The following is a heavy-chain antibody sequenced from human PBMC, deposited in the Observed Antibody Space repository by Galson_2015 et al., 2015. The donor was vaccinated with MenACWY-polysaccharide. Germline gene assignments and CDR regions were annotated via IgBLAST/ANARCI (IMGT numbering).Heavy chain of an antibody. CDR3: VRDFRWERAYGFDI. CDR2: IWYDGSNK. V-gene: IGHV3-33*01. D-gene: IGHD3-16*01. CDR1: GFNFRSYG. Sequence: SLRLSCAASGFNFRSYGMHWVRQAPGKGLEWVTVIWYDGSNKYYADSVKGRFTISRDNSKNTLYLQINSLRVDDTAVYYCVRDFRWERAYGFDIWGQGTMVTVSS. J-gene: IGHJ3*02.